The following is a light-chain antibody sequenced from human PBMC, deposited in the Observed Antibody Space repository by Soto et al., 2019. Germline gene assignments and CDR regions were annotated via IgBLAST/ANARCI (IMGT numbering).Light chain of an antibody. CDR2: GNS. CDR3: QSYDSSLSGHVV. J-gene: IGLJ2*01. V-gene: IGLV1-40*01. Sequence: QSVLTQPPSVSGAPGQRVTISCTGSSSNIGAGYDVHWYHQLPGTAPKLLIYGNSNRPSAVPDRFSGSKSGTSASLAITGLQAEDEADYYCQSYDSSLSGHVVFGGGTKLTVL. CDR1: SSNIGAGYD.